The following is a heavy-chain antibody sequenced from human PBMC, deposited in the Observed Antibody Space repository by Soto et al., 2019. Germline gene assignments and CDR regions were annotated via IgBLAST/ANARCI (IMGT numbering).Heavy chain of an antibody. D-gene: IGHD6-13*01. CDR1: GGSISSSRYY. J-gene: IGHJ4*02. Sequence: SETMSLTCTVSGGSISSSRYYWGWIRQPPGKGLEWIGSIYYSGSTNYNPSLKSRVTISVDTSKNQFSLKLSSVTAADTAVYYCARMGMEQQLVLDYWGQGTLVTVSS. V-gene: IGHV4-39*07. CDR3: ARMGMEQQLVLDY. CDR2: IYYSGST.